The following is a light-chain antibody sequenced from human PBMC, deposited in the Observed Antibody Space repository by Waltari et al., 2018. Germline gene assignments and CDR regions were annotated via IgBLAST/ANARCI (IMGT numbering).Light chain of an antibody. Sequence: IVMTQSPDSLAVSLGERATINCWSSQSVFWNSNKNNYLAWYQHKPGQPPKLLFYWASTREYGVPDRFSGSGSGTDFTLTINNLQAEDVAVYYCQQYYSTPRTFGQGTRVEIK. CDR3: QQYYSTPRT. J-gene: IGKJ1*01. CDR2: WAS. V-gene: IGKV4-1*01. CDR1: QSVFWNSNKNNY.